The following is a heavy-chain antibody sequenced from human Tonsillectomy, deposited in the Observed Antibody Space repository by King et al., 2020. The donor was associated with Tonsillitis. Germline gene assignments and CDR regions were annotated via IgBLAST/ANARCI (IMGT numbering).Heavy chain of an antibody. CDR3: ARGLRCLEWWGWFDP. CDR2: ISTSGST. J-gene: IGHJ5*02. CDR1: GGAISSGSYY. V-gene: IGHV4-61*02. D-gene: IGHD3-3*01. Sequence: VQLQESGPGLVKPSQTLSLTCTVSGGAISSGSYYWNWIRQPAGKGLEWMWRISTSGSTNYNPSLKSRVTISVDTSKNQFSLKLSSVTAADTAVYYCARGLRCLEWWGWFDPWGQGTLVTVSS.